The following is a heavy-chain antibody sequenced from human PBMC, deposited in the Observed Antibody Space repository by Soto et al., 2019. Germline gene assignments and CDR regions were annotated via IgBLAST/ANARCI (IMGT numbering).Heavy chain of an antibody. CDR1: GYTFTSYY. Sequence: GASVKVSCKASGYTFTSYYMHWVRQAPGQGLEWMGIINPIFGTTSYAQKFQGRVTMTRDTSTSTVYMELSSLRSEDTAVYYCARDSPYSSSWYWSNWNESYYGMDVWGQGTTVTVSS. CDR2: INPIFGTT. CDR3: ARDSPYSSSWYWSNWNESYYGMDV. V-gene: IGHV1-46*01. J-gene: IGHJ6*02. D-gene: IGHD6-13*01.